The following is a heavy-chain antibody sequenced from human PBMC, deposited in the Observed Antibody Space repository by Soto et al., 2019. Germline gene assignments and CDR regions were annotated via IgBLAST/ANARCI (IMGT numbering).Heavy chain of an antibody. D-gene: IGHD3-10*01. CDR1: GFTFSSYD. CDR2: IGTAGDT. V-gene: IGHV3-13*01. CDR3: ARGGITMVRGSYGMDV. J-gene: IGHJ6*02. Sequence: GGSLRLSCAASGFTFSSYDMHWVRQATGKGLEWVSAIGTAGDTYYPGSVKGRFTISRENAKNSLYLQMNSLRAEDTAVYYCARGGITMVRGSYGMDVWGQGTTVTVSS.